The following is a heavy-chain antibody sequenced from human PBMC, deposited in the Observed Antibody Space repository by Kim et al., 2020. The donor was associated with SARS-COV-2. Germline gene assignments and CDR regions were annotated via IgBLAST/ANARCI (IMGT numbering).Heavy chain of an antibody. J-gene: IGHJ4*02. Sequence: GGSLRLSCRTSGFTFGDYTMSWFRQAPGKGLEWVGLFRSKTHGGTTEYAASVKGRFTISRDDSKGTAYLQMNSLKTEDTAVYYCATYSRSPGDYWGQGTLVTVSS. V-gene: IGHV3-49*03. CDR2: FRSKTHGGTT. D-gene: IGHD6-13*01. CDR3: ATYSRSPGDY. CDR1: GFTFGDYT.